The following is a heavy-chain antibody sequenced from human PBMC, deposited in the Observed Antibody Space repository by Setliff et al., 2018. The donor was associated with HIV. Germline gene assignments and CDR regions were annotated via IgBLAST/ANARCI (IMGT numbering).Heavy chain of an antibody. CDR1: GCPFTNYD. CDR2: ISAYNGNT. V-gene: IGHV1-18*01. Sequence: ASEKVSCKASGCPFTNYDISWVRQAPEQALEWMGWISAYNGNTNYAQNVQGRVTVTMNNSTSTAYMELRSLKSDDTAVYYCARGKSWLRFLDHWGKGTLVTVSS. D-gene: IGHD5-12*01. J-gene: IGHJ4*02. CDR3: ARGKSWLRFLDH.